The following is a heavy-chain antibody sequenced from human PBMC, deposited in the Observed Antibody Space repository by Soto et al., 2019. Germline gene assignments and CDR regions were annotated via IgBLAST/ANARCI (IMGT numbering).Heavy chain of an antibody. J-gene: IGHJ4*02. D-gene: IGHD2-8*02. CDR2: ISAYNGNT. CDR1: GYTFTSYG. V-gene: IGHV1-18*01. Sequence: ASVKVSCKASGYTFTSYGISWVRQAPGQGLEWMGWISAYNGNTNYAQKLQGRVTMTTDTSTSTAYMELRSLRSDDTAVYYCVRDQDTYGLAVFNFWGQGTVVTVSS. CDR3: VRDQDTYGLAVFNF.